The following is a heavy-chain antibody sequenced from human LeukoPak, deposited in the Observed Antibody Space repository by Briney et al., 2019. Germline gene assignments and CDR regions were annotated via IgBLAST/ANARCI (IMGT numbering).Heavy chain of an antibody. J-gene: IGHJ4*02. CDR2: ISSSSSYI. CDR1: GFNFSSYN. V-gene: IGHV3-21*01. CDR3: AGTYYYGSGSPAPIDY. Sequence: TGGSLRLSCAASGFNFSSYNMNWVRQAPGKGLEWVSSISSSSSYIYYADSVKGRFTISRDNAKNSLYLQMNSLRAEDTAVYYCAGTYYYGSGSPAPIDYWGQGTLVTVSS. D-gene: IGHD3-10*01.